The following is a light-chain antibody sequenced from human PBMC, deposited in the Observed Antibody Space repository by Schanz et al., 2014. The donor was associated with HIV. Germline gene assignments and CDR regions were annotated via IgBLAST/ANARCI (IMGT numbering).Light chain of an antibody. Sequence: QSVLTQPASVSGSPGQSITISCTGTSSDVGGYENVSWYQQHPGRAPKLMIYDVSDRPSGVSNRFSGSKSGNTASLSISGLQAEDEADYYCSSYTSSSSYVFGTGTKLTV. V-gene: IGLV2-14*01. CDR1: SSDVGGYEN. CDR2: DVS. J-gene: IGLJ1*01. CDR3: SSYTSSSSYV.